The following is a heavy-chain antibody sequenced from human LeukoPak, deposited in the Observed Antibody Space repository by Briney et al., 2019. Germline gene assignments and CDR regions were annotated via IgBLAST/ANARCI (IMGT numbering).Heavy chain of an antibody. J-gene: IGHJ4*02. V-gene: IGHV1-18*01. CDR2: ISVYNGNT. CDR1: GYTFTSYG. CDR3: ARDYDYVWGSYRPPGY. Sequence: ASVKVSCKASGYTFTSYGISWVRQAPGQGLEWMGWISVYNGNTNYAQKLQGRVTMTTDTSTSTAYMELRSLRSDDTAVYYCARDYDYVWGSYRPPGYWGQGTLVTVSS. D-gene: IGHD3-16*02.